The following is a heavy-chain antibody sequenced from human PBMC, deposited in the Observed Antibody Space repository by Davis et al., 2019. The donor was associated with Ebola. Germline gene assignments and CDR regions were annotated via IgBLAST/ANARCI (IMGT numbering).Heavy chain of an antibody. CDR2: IRSKAFGGKA. CDR1: GLTFGDYA. D-gene: IGHD3-3*01. CDR3: TRDFAGYYYYGMDV. J-gene: IGHJ6*02. V-gene: IGHV3-49*04. Sequence: GESLKISCRVSGLTFGDYAINWVRQAPGKGLEWVGFIRSKAFGGKAAYAASVKGRFIISRDDSKSIAYLQMNSLKTEDTAVYYCTRDFAGYYYYGMDVWGQGTTVTVSS.